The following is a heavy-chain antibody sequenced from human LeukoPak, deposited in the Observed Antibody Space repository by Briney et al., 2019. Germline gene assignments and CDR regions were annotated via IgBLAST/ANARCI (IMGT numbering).Heavy chain of an antibody. CDR1: GYTFTGYY. V-gene: IGHV1-2*02. Sequence: GASVKVSCKASGYTFTGYYMHWVRQAPGQGLEWMGWINPNSGGTNYAQKFQGRVTMTRDTSISTAYMELSRLRSDDTAVYYCATVVAATGSTYAFDYWGQGTLVTVSS. D-gene: IGHD2-15*01. J-gene: IGHJ4*02. CDR2: INPNSGGT. CDR3: ATVVAATGSTYAFDY.